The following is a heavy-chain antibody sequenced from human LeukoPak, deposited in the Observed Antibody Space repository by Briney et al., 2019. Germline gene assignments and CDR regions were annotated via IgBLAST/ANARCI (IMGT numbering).Heavy chain of an antibody. CDR1: GGTFSGYA. J-gene: IGHJ4*02. CDR2: IIPILGIA. V-gene: IGHV1-69*04. CDR3: ARENVDTASTFDY. Sequence: SVKVSCKASGGTFSGYAISWVRQAPGQGLEWMGRIIPILGIANYAQKFQGRVTITADKSTSTAYMELSSLRSEDTAVYYCARENVDTASTFDYWGQGTLVTVSS. D-gene: IGHD5-18*01.